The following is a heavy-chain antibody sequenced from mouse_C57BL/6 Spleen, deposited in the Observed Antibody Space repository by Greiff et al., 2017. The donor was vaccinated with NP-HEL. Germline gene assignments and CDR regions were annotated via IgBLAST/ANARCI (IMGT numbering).Heavy chain of an antibody. J-gene: IGHJ2*01. CDR3: ARDFRYYFDY. CDR1: GYTFTSYW. V-gene: IGHV1-61*01. CDR2: IYPSDSET. Sequence: QVHVKQPGAELVRPGSSVKLSCKASGYTFTSYWMDWVKQRPGQGLEWIGNIYPSDSETHYNQKFKDKATLTVDKSSSTAYMQLSSLTSEDSAVYYCARDFRYYFDYWGQGTTLTVSS.